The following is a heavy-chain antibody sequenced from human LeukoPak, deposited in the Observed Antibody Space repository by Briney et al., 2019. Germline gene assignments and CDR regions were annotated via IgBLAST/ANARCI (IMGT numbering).Heavy chain of an antibody. Sequence: GGSLRLSCAASGFTFSSYAMDWVRQAPGKGLEWVAVISYDGSNKYYADSVKGRFTISRDNSKNTLYLQMNSLRAEDTAVYYCARDHFSYYYDSSGYYPAYWGQGTLVTVSS. CDR3: ARDHFSYYYDSSGYYPAY. D-gene: IGHD3-22*01. CDR1: GFTFSSYA. J-gene: IGHJ4*02. CDR2: ISYDGSNK. V-gene: IGHV3-30-3*01.